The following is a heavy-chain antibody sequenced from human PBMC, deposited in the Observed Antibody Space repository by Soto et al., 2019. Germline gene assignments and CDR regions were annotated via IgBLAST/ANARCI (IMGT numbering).Heavy chain of an antibody. Sequence: QPGGSLRLSCAASGFTFSSYGMHWVRQAPGKGLEWVAVISYDGSNKYYADSVKGRFTISRDNSKNTLYLQMNSLRAEDTAVYYCAKDFKYSSSARFDPWGQGTLVTVSS. V-gene: IGHV3-30*18. CDR1: GFTFSSYG. CDR3: AKDFKYSSSARFDP. J-gene: IGHJ5*02. CDR2: ISYDGSNK. D-gene: IGHD6-6*01.